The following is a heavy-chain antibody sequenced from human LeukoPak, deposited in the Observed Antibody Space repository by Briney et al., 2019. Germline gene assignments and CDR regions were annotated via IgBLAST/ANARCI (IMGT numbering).Heavy chain of an antibody. CDR1: GYTFTSNY. D-gene: IGHD4-17*01. J-gene: IGHJ4*02. Sequence: EASVKVSCKASGYTFTSNYIHWVRQAPGQGLEWMGMIYPRDGNTNYAQKLQGRVTMTTDTSTSTAYMELRSLRSDDTAVYYCARDYDYGAVDYWGQGTLVTVSS. CDR3: ARDYDYGAVDY. CDR2: IYPRDGNT. V-gene: IGHV1-46*01.